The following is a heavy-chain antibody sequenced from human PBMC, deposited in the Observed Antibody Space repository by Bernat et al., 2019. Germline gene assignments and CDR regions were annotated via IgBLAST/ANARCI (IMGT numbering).Heavy chain of an antibody. J-gene: IGHJ4*02. D-gene: IGHD6-19*01. CDR2: IKDDGSEK. V-gene: IGHV3-7*02. CDR1: GLSFSNYW. Sequence: EVQLVESGGGLVQPGGSLRLSCAASGLSFSNYWMSWIRQIPGKGLEWAAHIKDDGSEKHYVDSVKGRFTISRDDAKNSLHLQMSSLRADDTAVYYCVGWYGASNYWGQGTLVTVSS. CDR3: VGWYGASNY.